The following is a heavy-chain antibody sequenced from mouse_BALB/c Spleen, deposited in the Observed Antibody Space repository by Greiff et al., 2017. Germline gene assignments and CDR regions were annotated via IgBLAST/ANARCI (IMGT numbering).Heavy chain of an antibody. J-gene: IGHJ2*01. CDR2: INPSSGYT. D-gene: IGHD4-1*01. CDR1: GYTFTSYT. V-gene: IGHV1-4*02. CDR3: ARSGKTGTNYFDY. Sequence: QVQLQQSAAELARPGASVKMSCKASGYTFTSYTMHWVKQRPGQGLEWIGYINPSSGYTEYNQKFKDKTTLTADKSSSTAYMQLSSLTSEDSAVYYCARSGKTGTNYFDYWGQGTTLTVSS.